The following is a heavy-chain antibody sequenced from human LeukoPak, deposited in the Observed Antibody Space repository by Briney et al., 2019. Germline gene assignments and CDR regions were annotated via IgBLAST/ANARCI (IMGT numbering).Heavy chain of an antibody. D-gene: IGHD2-2*01. Sequence: GASVKVSCKASGYTFTSYYMHWVRQAPGQGLEWMGIINPSGGSTGYAQKFQGRVTMTRDTSTSTVYMELSSLRSEDTAVYYCARDPFYCSSTSCYESDNWFDPWGQGTLVTVSS. J-gene: IGHJ5*02. V-gene: IGHV1-46*01. CDR1: GYTFTSYY. CDR2: INPSGGST. CDR3: ARDPFYCSSTSCYESDNWFDP.